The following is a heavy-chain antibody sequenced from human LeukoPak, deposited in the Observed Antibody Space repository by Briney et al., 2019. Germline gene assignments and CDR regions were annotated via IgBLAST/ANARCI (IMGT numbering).Heavy chain of an antibody. CDR3: ARRYGCGWTDY. CDR1: GYTFTSND. Sequence: ASLKVSCKASGYTFTSNDFNWVRQATGQGLEWMGWMNPESGNTGYEQNFQGSVTMTWNTSISTAYMGLSSLGSEDTAVHYCARRYGCGWTDYCGEGTQVTVSS. D-gene: IGHD6-19*01. V-gene: IGHV1-8*01. J-gene: IGHJ4*02. CDR2: MNPESGNT.